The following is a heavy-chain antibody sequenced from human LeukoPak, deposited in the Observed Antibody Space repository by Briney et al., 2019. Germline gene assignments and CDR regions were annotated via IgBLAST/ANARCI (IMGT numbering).Heavy chain of an antibody. D-gene: IGHD1-26*01. V-gene: IGHV3-7*01. Sequence: GGSLRLSCAASGLTFSNSWMAWVRQPPGKGLQWVANINRDGSTKHYADSLKGRFTISRDNPNNSLYLQMNNLRAGDTAVYYCTRDTEGSLDYWGQGILVTVAS. CDR2: INRDGSTK. J-gene: IGHJ4*02. CDR3: TRDTEGSLDY. CDR1: GLTFSNSW.